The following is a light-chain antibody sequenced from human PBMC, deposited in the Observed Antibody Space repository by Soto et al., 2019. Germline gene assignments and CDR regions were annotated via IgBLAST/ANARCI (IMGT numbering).Light chain of an antibody. V-gene: IGLV1-40*01. CDR1: SSNIGAGYD. J-gene: IGLJ2*01. CDR3: QSYDSSLSVV. Sequence: QSVLTQPPSVSGAQGQRVTISCTGSSSNIGAGYDVHGYQQLPGTAPKLLIYGNSNRPSGVPDRFSGSKSGTSASLAITGLQAEDEADYYCQSYDSSLSVVFGGGTKLTVL. CDR2: GNS.